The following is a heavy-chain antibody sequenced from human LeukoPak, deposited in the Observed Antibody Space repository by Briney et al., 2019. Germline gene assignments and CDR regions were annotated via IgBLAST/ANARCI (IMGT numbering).Heavy chain of an antibody. V-gene: IGHV4-34*01. CDR2: INHSGST. Sequence: SETLSLTCAVYGVSFSGYDWNWIRQPPGKGLEWIGEINHSGSTNYNPSLKSRVTISVDTSKNQFSLKLTSVTAADTAVYYCANLAGAVTTGYYYYYMDVWGKGTTVTVSS. CDR1: GVSFSGYD. CDR3: ANLAGAVTTGYYYYYMDV. J-gene: IGHJ6*03. D-gene: IGHD4-17*01.